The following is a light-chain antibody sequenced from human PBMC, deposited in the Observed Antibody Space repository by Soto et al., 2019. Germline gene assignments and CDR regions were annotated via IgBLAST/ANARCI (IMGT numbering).Light chain of an antibody. Sequence: QSALTQAASVSGSPGQSITISCTGTNSDVGAYDYVSWYQQHPGKAPKLIIYEVSNRPSGVSNRFSGSKSGNTASRTISGLQAEDEAAYYCSSYTTSSTWVFGGGTKLTVL. J-gene: IGLJ3*02. CDR3: SSYTTSSTWV. CDR1: NSDVGAYDY. CDR2: EVS. V-gene: IGLV2-14*01.